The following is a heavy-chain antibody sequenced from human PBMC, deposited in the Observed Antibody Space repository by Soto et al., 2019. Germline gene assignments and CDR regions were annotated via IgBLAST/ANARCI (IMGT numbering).Heavy chain of an antibody. J-gene: IGHJ4*02. CDR3: ARGEMEYYYDSSGYYWGY. Sequence: QVQLVESGGGVVQPGRSLRLSCAASGFTFSSYAMHWVRQAPGKGLEWVAVISYDGSNKYYADSVKGRFTISRDNSKNTLYLQMNSLRAEDTAVYYCARGEMEYYYDSSGYYWGYWGQGTLVTVSS. CDR2: ISYDGSNK. V-gene: IGHV3-30-3*01. D-gene: IGHD3-22*01. CDR1: GFTFSSYA.